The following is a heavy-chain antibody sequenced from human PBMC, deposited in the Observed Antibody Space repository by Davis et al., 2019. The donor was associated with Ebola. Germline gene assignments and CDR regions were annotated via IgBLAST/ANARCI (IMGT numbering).Heavy chain of an antibody. CDR2: ISSSSSYT. CDR3: ARGGRLYYYMDV. Sequence: GESLKISCAASGFNFSRYWMSWIRQAPGKGLEWVSYISSSSSYTNYADSVKGRFTISRDNAKNSLYLQMNSLRAEDTAVYYCARGGRLYYYMDVWGKGTTVTVSS. V-gene: IGHV3-11*06. CDR1: GFNFSRYW. D-gene: IGHD3/OR15-3a*01. J-gene: IGHJ6*03.